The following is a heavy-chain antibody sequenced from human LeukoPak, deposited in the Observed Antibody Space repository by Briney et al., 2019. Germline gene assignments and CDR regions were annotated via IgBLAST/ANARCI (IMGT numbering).Heavy chain of an antibody. CDR1: GFTFSSYA. Sequence: GGPLRLSCAASGFTFSSYAMSWVRQAPGKGLEWVSAISGSGGSTYYADSVKGRFTISRDNSKNTLYLQMNSLRAEGTAVYYCAKDHRVWFGEFHNWFDPWGQGTLVTVSS. D-gene: IGHD3-10*01. J-gene: IGHJ5*02. CDR3: AKDHRVWFGEFHNWFDP. CDR2: ISGSGGST. V-gene: IGHV3-23*01.